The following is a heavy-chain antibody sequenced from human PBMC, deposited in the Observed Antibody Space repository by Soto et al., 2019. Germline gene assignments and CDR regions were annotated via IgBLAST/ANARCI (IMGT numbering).Heavy chain of an antibody. Sequence: SETLSLTCTVSGGSVSSGSYYWSWIRQPPGKGLEWIGYIFYSGSTNYNPSLKSRVTISVDTSKNQISLKLTSVTAADTAVYYCAKDLYYGSGNDAFDIWGQGTMVT. V-gene: IGHV4-61*01. D-gene: IGHD3-10*01. CDR1: GGSVSSGSYY. CDR2: IFYSGST. CDR3: AKDLYYGSGNDAFDI. J-gene: IGHJ3*02.